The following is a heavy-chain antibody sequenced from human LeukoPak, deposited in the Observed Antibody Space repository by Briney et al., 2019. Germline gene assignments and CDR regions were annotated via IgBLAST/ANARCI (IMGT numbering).Heavy chain of an antibody. CDR2: INPNSGGT. CDR3: AGRVGATKGYYFDY. D-gene: IGHD1-26*01. J-gene: IGHJ4*02. V-gene: IGHV1-2*06. Sequence: GAXVKVSCKASGYTFTGYYMHWVRQAPGQGLEWMGRINPNSGGTNYAQKFQGRVTMTRDTSISTAYMELSRLRSDDTAVYYCAGRVGATKGYYFDYWGQGTLVTVSS. CDR1: GYTFTGYY.